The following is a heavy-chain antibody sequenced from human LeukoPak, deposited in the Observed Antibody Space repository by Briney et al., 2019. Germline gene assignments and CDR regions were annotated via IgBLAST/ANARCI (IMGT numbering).Heavy chain of an antibody. CDR2: ITSGGGT. V-gene: IGHV3-23*01. CDR1: GFTFSSYA. CDR3: ADPVVYSSSSDY. D-gene: IGHD6-6*01. J-gene: IGHJ4*02. Sequence: GGSLRLSCAASGFTFSSYAMSWVRQAPGKGLEWVSAITSGGGTYYADSVRGRFTVSRDNSKNTLYLQMNSLRAEDTAIYYCADPVVYSSSSDYWDQGILVTVSS.